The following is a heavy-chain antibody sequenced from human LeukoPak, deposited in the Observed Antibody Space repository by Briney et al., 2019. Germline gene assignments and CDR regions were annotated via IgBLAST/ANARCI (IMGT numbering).Heavy chain of an antibody. D-gene: IGHD3-22*01. CDR2: ISGSGGST. CDR1: GFIFSSYA. V-gene: IGHV3-23*01. J-gene: IGHJ4*02. Sequence: GGSLRLSCAASGFIFSSYAMSWVRQAPGKGLEWVSAISGSGGSTYYADSVKGRFTISRDNSKNTLYLQMNSLRVEDTAVYYCAKEGASITMIVVVITGLFDYWGQGTLVTVSS. CDR3: AKEGASITMIVVVITGLFDY.